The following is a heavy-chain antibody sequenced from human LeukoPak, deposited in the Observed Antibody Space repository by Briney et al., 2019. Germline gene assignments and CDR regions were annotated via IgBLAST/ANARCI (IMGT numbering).Heavy chain of an antibody. CDR1: GFSFSGYW. D-gene: IGHD6-19*01. Sequence: PGGSLRLSCAASGFSFSGYWMSWVHQAPGKGLEWVACIKQDGSEIYYVDSVKGRFTISRDNAKNSLYLQMNSLRAEDTAVYYCARGGWYYFDYWGQGTLVTVPS. V-gene: IGHV3-7*04. CDR2: IKQDGSEI. CDR3: ARGGWYYFDY. J-gene: IGHJ4*02.